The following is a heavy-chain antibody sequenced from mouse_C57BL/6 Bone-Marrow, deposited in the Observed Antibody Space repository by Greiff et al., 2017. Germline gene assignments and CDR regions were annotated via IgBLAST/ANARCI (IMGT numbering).Heavy chain of an antibody. V-gene: IGHV1-59*01. D-gene: IGHD2-5*01. J-gene: IGHJ3*01. Sequence: VQLQQPGAELVRPGTSVKLSCKASGYTFTSYWMHWVKQRPGQGLEWIGVIDPSDSYTNYNQKFKGKATLTVDTSSSTAYMQLSSLTSEDSAVYYCARRASSYYSNLAWFAYWGQGTLVTVSA. CDR1: GYTFTSYW. CDR3: ARRASSYYSNLAWFAY. CDR2: IDPSDSYT.